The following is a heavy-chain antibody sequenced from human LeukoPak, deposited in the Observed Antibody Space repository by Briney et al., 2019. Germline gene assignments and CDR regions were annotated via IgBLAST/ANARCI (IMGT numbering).Heavy chain of an antibody. Sequence: GGSLRLSCAASGFTFSSYGMHWVRQAPGKGLEWVAVISYDGSNKYYADSVKGRFTISRDNSKNTLYLQMISLRAEDTAVYYCAKDRGAFLNWFDPWGQGTLVTVSS. V-gene: IGHV3-30*18. CDR1: GFTFSSYG. D-gene: IGHD3-10*01. CDR2: ISYDGSNK. CDR3: AKDRGAFLNWFDP. J-gene: IGHJ5*02.